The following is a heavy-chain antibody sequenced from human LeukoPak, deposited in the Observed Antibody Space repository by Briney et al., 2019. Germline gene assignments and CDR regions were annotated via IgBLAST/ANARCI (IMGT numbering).Heavy chain of an antibody. CDR3: ARESKQWPLP. D-gene: IGHD6-19*01. Sequence: GGSLRLSCAASGFTFSYYWMTWARQAPGKGLEWVANIKEDGSETYYVDSVKGRFTISRDNAKNSLYLQMNSLRAEDTAVYYCARESKQWPLPWGQGTLVTVSS. J-gene: IGHJ5*02. V-gene: IGHV3-7*01. CDR1: GFTFSYYW. CDR2: IKEDGSET.